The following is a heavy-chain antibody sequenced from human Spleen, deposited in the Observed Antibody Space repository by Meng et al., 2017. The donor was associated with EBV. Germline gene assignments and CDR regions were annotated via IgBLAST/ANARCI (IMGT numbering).Heavy chain of an antibody. CDR1: GGSFSGHY. CDR2: IIHTGET. J-gene: IGHJ4*02. Sequence: HVQLQQCGAGLLKPSETLSLTCAVNGGSFSGHYWTWIRQPPGKGLEWIGEIIHTGETNYNPSLTGRVTISRDTSKKHLSLRLNSVTAADTAVYYCVRGGEGDGYSLPYWGQGTLVTVSS. V-gene: IGHV4-34*02. D-gene: IGHD5-24*01. CDR3: VRGGEGDGYSLPY.